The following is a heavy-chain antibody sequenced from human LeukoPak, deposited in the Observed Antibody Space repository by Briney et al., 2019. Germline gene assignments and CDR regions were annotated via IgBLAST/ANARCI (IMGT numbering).Heavy chain of an antibody. J-gene: IGHJ3*02. CDR3: ARSGYDDAFDI. V-gene: IGHV4-61*02. CDR1: GDSISSGNYY. CDR2: IWTDGGP. D-gene: IGHD3-22*01. Sequence: PSQTLSLTCTVSGDSISSGNYYWSWIRQPAGKGLEWIGRIWTDGGPSYKPSLKSRVTISIDTSKNQFSLRLSSVTAADTAVYYCARSGYDDAFDIWGQGTMVTVSS.